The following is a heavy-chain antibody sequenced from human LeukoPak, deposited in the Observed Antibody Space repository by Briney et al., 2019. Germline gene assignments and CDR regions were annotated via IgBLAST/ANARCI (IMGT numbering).Heavy chain of an antibody. D-gene: IGHD3-22*01. CDR1: GGSISSYY. CDR2: IYYSGST. CDR3: ARARFDDSSGYYYPYFDY. J-gene: IGHJ4*02. V-gene: IGHV4-59*01. Sequence: SETLSLTCTVSGGSISSYYWSWIQQPPGKGLEWIGYIYYSGSTNYNPSLKSRVTISVDTSKNQFSLKLSSVTAADTAVYYCARARFDDSSGYYYPYFDYWGQGTLVTVSS.